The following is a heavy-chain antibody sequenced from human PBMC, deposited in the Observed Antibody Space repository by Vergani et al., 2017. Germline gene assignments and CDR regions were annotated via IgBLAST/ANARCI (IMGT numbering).Heavy chain of an antibody. Sequence: QVQLVESGGGVVQRGGSLRLSCAASGFTFSSYGMHWVRQAPGKGLEWVAVISYDGSNKYYADSVKGRFTISRDNSKNTLYLQMNSLRAEDTAVYYCAKLFESDLDDRTYYYGSGRDFMDVWGKGTTVTVSS. CDR1: GFTFSSYG. V-gene: IGHV3-30*18. D-gene: IGHD3-10*01. CDR2: ISYDGSNK. CDR3: AKLFESDLDDRTYYYGSGRDFMDV. J-gene: IGHJ6*03.